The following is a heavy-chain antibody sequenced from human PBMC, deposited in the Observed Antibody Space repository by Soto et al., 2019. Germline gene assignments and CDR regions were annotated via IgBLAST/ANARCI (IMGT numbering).Heavy chain of an antibody. CDR3: ATKPNGLYYFDY. CDR2: IYSSGIT. CDR1: GGSISSGGYY. Sequence: QVQLQESGPGLVQLSQTLSLTCTVSGGSISSGGYYWSWIRQHPGKGLEWIGYIYSSGITYYNPSLKSRVTMSVDMSKNQFSLRLSSVTAADTAGYYCATKPNGLYYFDYWGQGTLVTVSS. J-gene: IGHJ4*02. D-gene: IGHD2-8*01. V-gene: IGHV4-31*03.